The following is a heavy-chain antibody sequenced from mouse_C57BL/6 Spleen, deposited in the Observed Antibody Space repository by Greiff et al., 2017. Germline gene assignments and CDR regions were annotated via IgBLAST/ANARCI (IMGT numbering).Heavy chain of an antibody. CDR2: IYPGDGDT. J-gene: IGHJ3*01. CDR3: ASQEPITTVVPFAY. V-gene: IGHV1-82*01. CDR1: GYAFSSSW. Sequence: QVQLKQSGPELVKPGASVKISCKASGYAFSSSWMNWVKQRPGKGLEWIGRIYPGDGDTNYNGKFKGKATLTADKSSSTAYMQLSSLTSEDSAVYFCASQEPITTVVPFAYWGQGTLVTVSA. D-gene: IGHD1-1*01.